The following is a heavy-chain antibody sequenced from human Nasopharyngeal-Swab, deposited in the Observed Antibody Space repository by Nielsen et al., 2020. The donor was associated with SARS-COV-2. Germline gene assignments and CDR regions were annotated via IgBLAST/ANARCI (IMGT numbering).Heavy chain of an antibody. J-gene: IGHJ4*02. V-gene: IGHV4-34*01. Sequence: SETLPLTCAVYGGSLNSYYWSWIRQPPGKGLEWIGEISHRNTNYNPSLKSRVTMSVDTSKNQLSLSLKSVTAADTAVYYCRFTSGPSDSWGQGTLVTVSS. D-gene: IGHD1-26*01. CDR2: ISHRNT. CDR3: RFTSGPSDS. CDR1: GGSLNSYY.